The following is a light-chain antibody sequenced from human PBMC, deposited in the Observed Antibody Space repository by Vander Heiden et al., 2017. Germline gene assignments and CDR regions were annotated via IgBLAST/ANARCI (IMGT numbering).Light chain of an antibody. CDR3: QVWDSGSDHVV. CDR1: NIGTYS. Sequence: SYVLTQPPSVSVAPGQTARITCGGTNIGTYSVHWYQQKSGQAPVLVVYDDSDRPSGIPERFSGSNSGNTPTLIISRVEAGDEADYYCQVWDSGSDHVVFGGGTKLTVL. J-gene: IGLJ2*01. V-gene: IGLV3-21*02. CDR2: DDS.